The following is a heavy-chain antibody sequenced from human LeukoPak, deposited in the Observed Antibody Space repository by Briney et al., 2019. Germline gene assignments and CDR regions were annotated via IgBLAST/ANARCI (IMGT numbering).Heavy chain of an antibody. Sequence: GGSLRLSCAASGFTFDDYGMSWVRQAPGKGLEWVASIREDGSEKTSVDSVKGRFTISRDNAKNSLYLQMDSLRAEDTAVYYCARGPTNGQAFDYWGQGTLVSVSS. CDR1: GFTFDDYG. V-gene: IGHV3-7*01. D-gene: IGHD2-8*01. CDR2: IREDGSEK. J-gene: IGHJ4*02. CDR3: ARGPTNGQAFDY.